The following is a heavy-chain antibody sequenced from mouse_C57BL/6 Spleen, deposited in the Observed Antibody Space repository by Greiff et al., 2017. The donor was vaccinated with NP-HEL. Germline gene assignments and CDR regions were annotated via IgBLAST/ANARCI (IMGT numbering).Heavy chain of an antibody. D-gene: IGHD2-1*01. V-gene: IGHV1-80*01. CDR3: ARSYYGNSYWYFDV. CDR1: GYAFSSYW. Sequence: VQLQQSGAELVKPGASVKISCKASGYAFSSYWMNWVKQRPGKGLEWIGQIYPGDGDTNYNGKFKGKATLTADKSSSTAYMHLSSLTSEDSAVYFCARSYYGNSYWYFDVWGTGTTVTVSS. CDR2: IYPGDGDT. J-gene: IGHJ1*03.